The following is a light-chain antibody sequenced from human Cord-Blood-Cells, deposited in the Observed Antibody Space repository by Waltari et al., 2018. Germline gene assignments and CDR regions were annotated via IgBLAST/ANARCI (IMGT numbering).Light chain of an antibody. CDR1: QGIRSY. CDR2: AAS. J-gene: IGKJ5*01. V-gene: IGKV1-9*01. Sequence: DIQLTQSPSFLSASVGDRVTITCRASQGIRSYLPWYQQKPGKAPKLRIYAASTLQSGVPSRFGGSGSGTEFTLTISSLQPEDLATYCCQQLNSYPSTFGQGTRLEIK. CDR3: QQLNSYPST.